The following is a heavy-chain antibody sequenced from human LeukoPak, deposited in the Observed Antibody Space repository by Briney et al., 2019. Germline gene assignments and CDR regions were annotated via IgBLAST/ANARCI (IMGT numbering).Heavy chain of an antibody. CDR2: IYYSGST. CDR1: GGSISSGDYY. Sequence: SQTLSLTCTVSGGSISSGDYYWSWIRQPPGKGLEWIGYIYYSGSTYYNPSLKSRVTISVDTSKNQFSLKLSSVTAADTAVYYCARAGVLVAMEDYWGQGTLVTVSS. J-gene: IGHJ4*02. V-gene: IGHV4-30-4*08. CDR3: ARAGVLVAMEDY. D-gene: IGHD2-15*01.